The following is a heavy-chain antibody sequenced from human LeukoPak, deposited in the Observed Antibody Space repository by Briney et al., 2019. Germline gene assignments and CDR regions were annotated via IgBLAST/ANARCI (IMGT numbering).Heavy chain of an antibody. J-gene: IGHJ4*02. CDR2: IIPIFGTA. CDR3: ARGRHRFGDLDY. V-gene: IGHV1-69*06. D-gene: IGHD3-10*01. CDR1: GGTFSSYA. Sequence: SVKVSCKASGGTFSSYAISWVRQAPGQGLEWMGGIIPIFGTANYAQKFQGRVTITADKSTSTAYMELSSLRSEDTAVYYCARGRHRFGDLDYWGQGTLVTVSS.